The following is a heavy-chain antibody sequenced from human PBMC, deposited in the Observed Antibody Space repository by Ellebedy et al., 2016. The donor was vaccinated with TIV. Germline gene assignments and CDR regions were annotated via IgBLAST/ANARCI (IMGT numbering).Heavy chain of an antibody. CDR3: ARQGYGGNSGWFDP. CDR1: GGSISSSSYY. J-gene: IGHJ5*02. CDR2: IYYSGST. V-gene: IGHV4-39*07. Sequence: SETLSLTCTVSGGSISSSSYYWGWIRQPPGKGLEWIGSIYYSGSTYYNPSLKSRVTISVDTSKNQFSLKLSSVTAADTAVYYCARQGYGGNSGWFDPWGQGTLVTVSS. D-gene: IGHD4-23*01.